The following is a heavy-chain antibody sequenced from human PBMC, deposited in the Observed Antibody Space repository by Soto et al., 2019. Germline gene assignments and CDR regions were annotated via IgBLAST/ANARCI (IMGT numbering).Heavy chain of an antibody. V-gene: IGHV3-23*01. CDR2: ITNSGDIT. J-gene: IGHJ4*02. CDR1: GFTFNNYA. D-gene: IGHD3-3*01. Sequence: GGSLRLSCAASGFTFNNYAMNWVRQAPGKGLEWVSGITNSGDITYYTDSVKGRFTISRDNYDNTLHLQMTFLRSDDTAIYYCAQDLGFGVAARLMGVASWGQGTRVTVS. CDR3: AQDLGFGVAARLMGVAS.